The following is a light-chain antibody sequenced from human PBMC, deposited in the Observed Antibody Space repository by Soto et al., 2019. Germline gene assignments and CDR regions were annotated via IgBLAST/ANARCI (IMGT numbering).Light chain of an antibody. CDR2: SLS. Sequence: DIVMTQTPLFLHVIPGEPASISCRSSKSLFDLGNRNTYLDWYLQKPGQSPRLLIYSLSYRASGVPDRFSVSGSGTDFTLKISRVEADDVGVYYCMQRIEFPWTFGQGTKVDSK. CDR3: MQRIEFPWT. J-gene: IGKJ1*01. CDR1: KSLFDLGNRNTY. V-gene: IGKV2-40*01.